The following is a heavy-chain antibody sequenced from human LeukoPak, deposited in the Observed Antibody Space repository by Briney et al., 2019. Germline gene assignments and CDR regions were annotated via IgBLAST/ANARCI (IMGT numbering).Heavy chain of an antibody. CDR3: ATGREGSFDY. D-gene: IGHD1-14*01. V-gene: IGHV3-30-3*01. J-gene: IGHJ4*02. Sequence: PGRSLRLSCAASGFTFSSYAMHWVRQAPGMGLEWVAVISYDGSNKYYADSVKGRFTISRDNSKNTLYLQMNSLRAEDTAVYYCATGREGSFDYWGQGTLVTVSS. CDR1: GFTFSSYA. CDR2: ISYDGSNK.